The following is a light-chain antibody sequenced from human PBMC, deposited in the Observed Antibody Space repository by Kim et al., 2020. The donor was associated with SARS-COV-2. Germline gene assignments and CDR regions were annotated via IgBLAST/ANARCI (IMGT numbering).Light chain of an antibody. CDR2: AAS. Sequence: IRVTQSPSSLSASIGDTVNITCRASQDIRNYLAWHQQKPGKAPQSLINAASNLQSGVPSMFSGSGSGTDFTLTIKNLQSEDFGIYYCQQYNSYPITFGQGTRLEIK. CDR3: QQYNSYPIT. V-gene: IGKV1-16*01. J-gene: IGKJ5*01. CDR1: QDIRNY.